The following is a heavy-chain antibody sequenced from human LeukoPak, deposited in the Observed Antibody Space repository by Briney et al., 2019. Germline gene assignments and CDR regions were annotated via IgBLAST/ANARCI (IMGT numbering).Heavy chain of an antibody. CDR2: IYYSGST. CDR3: ARAPMGYSSSWYSWFDP. J-gene: IGHJ5*02. V-gene: IGHV4-39*07. D-gene: IGHD6-13*01. Sequence: SETLSLTCTVSGGSISSSSYYWGWIRQPPGKGLEWIGSIYYSGSTYYNPSLKSRVTISVDTSKNQFSLKLSSVTAADTAVYYCARAPMGYSSSWYSWFDPWGQGTLVTVSS. CDR1: GGSISSSSYY.